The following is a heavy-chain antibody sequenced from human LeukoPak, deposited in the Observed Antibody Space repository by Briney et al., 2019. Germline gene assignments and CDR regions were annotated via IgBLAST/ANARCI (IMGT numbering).Heavy chain of an antibody. V-gene: IGHV3-48*03. CDR1: GFTFSSYE. J-gene: IGHJ4*02. D-gene: IGHD6-13*01. CDR3: ARDSGSSWYTPLFDY. CDR2: ISSSGSTI. Sequence: GGSLRLSCAASGFTFSSYEMNWVRQAPGKGLEWVSYISSSGSTIYYADSVKGRFTISRDNAKNSLYLQMNSLRAEDTAVYYCARDSGSSWYTPLFDYWGQGTLVTVSS.